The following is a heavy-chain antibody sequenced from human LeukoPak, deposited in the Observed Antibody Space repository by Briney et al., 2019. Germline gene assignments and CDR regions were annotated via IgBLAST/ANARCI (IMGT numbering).Heavy chain of an antibody. D-gene: IGHD6-13*01. CDR3: AKHGSWRVKNFDY. J-gene: IGHJ4*02. CDR2: ISGSGGST. CDR1: GFTFSSYA. V-gene: IGHV3-23*01. Sequence: GGSLRLSCAASGFTFSSYAMSWVRQAPGKGLEWVSAISGSGGSTYYADSVKGQFTISRDNSKNTLYLQMNSLRAEDTAVYYCAKHGSWRVKNFDYWGQGTLVTVSS.